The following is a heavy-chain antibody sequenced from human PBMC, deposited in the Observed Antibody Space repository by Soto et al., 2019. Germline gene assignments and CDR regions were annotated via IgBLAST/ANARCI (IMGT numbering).Heavy chain of an antibody. CDR3: ARRIYGSGPQNWFDP. CDR2: IYYSGST. CDR1: GGSISSYY. V-gene: IGHV4-59*08. J-gene: IGHJ5*02. Sequence: SETLSLTCTVSGGSISSYYWSWIRQPPGKGLEWIGYIYYSGSTNYNPSLKSRVTISVDTSKNQFSLKLSSVTAADTAVYYCARRIYGSGPQNWFDPWGQGTLVTVS. D-gene: IGHD3-10*01.